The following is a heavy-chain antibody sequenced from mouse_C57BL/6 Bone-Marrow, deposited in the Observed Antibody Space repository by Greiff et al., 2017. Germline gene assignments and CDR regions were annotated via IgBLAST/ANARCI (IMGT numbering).Heavy chain of an antibody. CDR1: GYTFTSYW. CDR3: ARKSTTVVNYFDY. J-gene: IGHJ2*01. D-gene: IGHD1-1*01. Sequence: QVQLQQPGAELVKPGASVKMSCKASGYTFTSYWITWVKQRPGQGLEWIGDIYPASGSTNYNEKFKSKATLTVDTSSSTAYMQLSSLTSEDSAVYYGARKSTTVVNYFDYWGQGTTLTVSS. V-gene: IGHV1-55*01. CDR2: IYPASGST.